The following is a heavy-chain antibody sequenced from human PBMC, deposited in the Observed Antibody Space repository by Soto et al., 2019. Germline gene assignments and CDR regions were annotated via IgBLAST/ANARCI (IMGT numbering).Heavy chain of an antibody. D-gene: IGHD3-3*01. J-gene: IGHJ6*02. CDR2: IYHSGST. Sequence: LSETLSLTCAVSGGSISSGGYSWSWIRQPPGKGLEWIGYIYHSGSTYYNPSLKSRVTISVDRSKNQFSLKLSSVTAADTAVYYCARVNYDFWSGFYYGMDVWGQGTTVTVSS. CDR1: GGSISSGGYS. CDR3: ARVNYDFWSGFYYGMDV. V-gene: IGHV4-30-2*01.